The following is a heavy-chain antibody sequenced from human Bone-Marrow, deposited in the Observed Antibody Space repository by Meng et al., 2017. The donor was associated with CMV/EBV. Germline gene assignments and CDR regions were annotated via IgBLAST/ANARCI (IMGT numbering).Heavy chain of an antibody. CDR2: ISSSSSTT. CDR1: GFTFSSYS. CDR3: AREVPYCSSTSCYPNYLDY. J-gene: IGHJ4*02. V-gene: IGHV3-48*04. Sequence: GESLKISCAASGFTFSSYSMNWVRQAPGKGLEWVSYISSSSSTTYYADSMKGRFTISRDNAKNSLYLQMNSLRAEDTAVYYCAREVPYCSSTSCYPNYLDYWGQGTLVTVSS. D-gene: IGHD2-2*01.